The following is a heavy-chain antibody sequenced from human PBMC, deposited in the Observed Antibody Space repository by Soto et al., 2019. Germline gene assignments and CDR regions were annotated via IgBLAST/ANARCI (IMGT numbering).Heavy chain of an antibody. Sequence: EVQLVESGGGLVQPGGSLRLSCAASGFTFSSYWMYWVRQAPGKGLVWVSRTNSDGSDTTYADSVKGRFTISRDNAKNTLYLQMNSLRAEDTAVYYCARDLGWSLLDYWGQGTLVTVSS. CDR1: GFTFSSYW. J-gene: IGHJ4*02. CDR3: ARDLGWSLLDY. D-gene: IGHD6-19*01. V-gene: IGHV3-74*01. CDR2: TNSDGSDT.